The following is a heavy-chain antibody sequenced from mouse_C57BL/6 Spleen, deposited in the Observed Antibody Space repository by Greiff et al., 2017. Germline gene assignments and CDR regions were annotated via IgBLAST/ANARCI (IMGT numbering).Heavy chain of an antibody. J-gene: IGHJ2*01. D-gene: IGHD2-3*01. V-gene: IGHV1-80*01. CDR2: IYPGDGDT. CDR3: ARGAYDGYYVGY. CDR1: GYAFSSYW. Sequence: QVQLQQSGAELVKPGASVKISCKASGYAFSSYWMNWVKQRPGKGLEWIGQIYPGDGDTNYNGKFKGKATLTADKSSSTAYMQLSSLTSEDSAVYFCARGAYDGYYVGYWGQGTTLTVSS.